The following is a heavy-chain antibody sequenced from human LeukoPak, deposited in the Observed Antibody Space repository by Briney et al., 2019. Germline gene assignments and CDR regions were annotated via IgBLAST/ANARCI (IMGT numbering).Heavy chain of an antibody. CDR3: AREVIAPADSDAFDI. Sequence: PSQTLSLTCNVSGGSITSNNYFWSWIRQPPGEGLEWIGYIRYNGGAYYNPSLQSRATMSVDTSKNPFSLRLCSVTAPDTAIYYCAREVIAPADSDAFDIWGQGTMVTVS. V-gene: IGHV4-30-4*01. CDR1: GGSITSNNYF. J-gene: IGHJ3*02. D-gene: IGHD2-21*01. CDR2: IRYNGGA.